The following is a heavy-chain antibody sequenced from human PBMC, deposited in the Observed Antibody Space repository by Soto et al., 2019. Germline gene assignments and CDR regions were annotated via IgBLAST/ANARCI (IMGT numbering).Heavy chain of an antibody. V-gene: IGHV1-2*04. CDR2: INPNSGGT. Sequence: ASVKVSCKASGYTFTGYYMHWVRQAPGQGLEWMGWINPNSGGTNYAQKFQGWVTMTRDTSISTAYMELSRLRSDDTAVYYCARESITGTDYYYYYGMDVWGQGTTVTVSS. D-gene: IGHD1-20*01. CDR3: ARESITGTDYYYYYGMDV. CDR1: GYTFTGYY. J-gene: IGHJ6*02.